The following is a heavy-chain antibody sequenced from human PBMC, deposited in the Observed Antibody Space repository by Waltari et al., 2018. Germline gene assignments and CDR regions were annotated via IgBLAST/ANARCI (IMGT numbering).Heavy chain of an antibody. CDR1: GFTFSCYW. J-gene: IGHJ4*02. V-gene: IGHV3-7*01. D-gene: IGHD5-18*01. CDR3: ATSLDAAGND. Sequence: EVQLVESGGGLVRTGGSLRLSCAASGFTFSCYWMSWVRQAPGKGLEWLANINHDGSGKFFLGSVKGRFTISRDNAKNSVYLQMNSLTGEDTAVYYCATSLDAAGNDWGQGTLVTVSS. CDR2: INHDGSGK.